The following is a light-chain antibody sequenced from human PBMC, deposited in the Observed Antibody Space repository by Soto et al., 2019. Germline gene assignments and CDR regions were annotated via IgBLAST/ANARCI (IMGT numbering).Light chain of an antibody. V-gene: IGKV3-20*01. CDR2: RAS. Sequence: EIVLTQSPGTLSLYPGESATLSCRASQSVTSSYIAWYQQKPGQAPRLLIYRASTRATGIPDRFSGSGSGTDFTLIISRLEPEDFAVYHWQQYDSSPWTFGQGTKVEIK. CDR3: QQYDSSPWT. J-gene: IGKJ1*01. CDR1: QSVTSSY.